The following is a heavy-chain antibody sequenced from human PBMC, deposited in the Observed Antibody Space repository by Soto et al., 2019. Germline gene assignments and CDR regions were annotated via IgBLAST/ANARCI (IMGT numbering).Heavy chain of an antibody. J-gene: IGHJ6*02. D-gene: IGHD2-21*02. Sequence: NPEGSLRLSCEASGVSFSTYSMHWVRQAPGKGLEWVSSIGRRSDIYYADSVKGRFTISRDNAKNSVSLQMNSLRDEDTAVYYCAREETAWPLAYGLDVWGQATTVTVSS. CDR1: GVSFSTYS. CDR2: IGRRSDI. V-gene: IGHV3-21*01. CDR3: AREETAWPLAYGLDV.